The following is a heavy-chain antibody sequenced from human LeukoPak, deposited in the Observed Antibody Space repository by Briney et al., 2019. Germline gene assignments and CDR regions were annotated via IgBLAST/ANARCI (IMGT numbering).Heavy chain of an antibody. Sequence: GSLMLSCAASGFAFISYWMHWGRQVPGQGLVGVSRIRNDGHDTSYADSVKGRFTISRDNAKNTVYLQMTSLRAEDMAVYYCARDPSSGWLNLDFWGQGILVTVSS. CDR3: ARDPSSGWLNLDF. CDR2: IRNDGHDT. J-gene: IGHJ4*02. V-gene: IGHV3-74*01. D-gene: IGHD6-19*01. CDR1: GFAFISYW.